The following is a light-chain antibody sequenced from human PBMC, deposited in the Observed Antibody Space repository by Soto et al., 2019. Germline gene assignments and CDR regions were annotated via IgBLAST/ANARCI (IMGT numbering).Light chain of an antibody. Sequence: EVLMTQSPATLSVSPGERANLSCRASQSVSSSLAWYQQKPGQAPRLLIYDASTRATGIPTRFSGSGSGTEFTLTISSLQSEDFAVYYCQQFSKWPPWTFGQGTKVEIK. CDR3: QQFSKWPPWT. V-gene: IGKV3-15*01. CDR1: QSVSSS. CDR2: DAS. J-gene: IGKJ1*01.